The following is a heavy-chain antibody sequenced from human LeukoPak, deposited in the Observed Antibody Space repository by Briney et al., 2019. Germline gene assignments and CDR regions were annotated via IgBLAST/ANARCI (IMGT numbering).Heavy chain of an antibody. J-gene: IGHJ4*02. V-gene: IGHV4-34*01. D-gene: IGHD5-12*01. CDR3: ARGRYSGYAKPPYFDY. Sequence: SETLSLTXAVYGGSFSGYYWSWIRQPPGKGLEWIGEINHSGSTNYNPSLKSRVTISVDTSKNQFSLKLSSVTAADTAVYYCARGRYSGYAKPPYFDYWGQGTLVTVSS. CDR2: INHSGST. CDR1: GGSFSGYY.